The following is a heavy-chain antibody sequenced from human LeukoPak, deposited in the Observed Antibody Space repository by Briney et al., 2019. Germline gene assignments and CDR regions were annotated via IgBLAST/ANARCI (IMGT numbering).Heavy chain of an antibody. CDR1: GFSFTSHF. J-gene: IGHJ3*01. V-gene: IGHV1-46*01. CDR2: INPSDGGT. Sequence: ASVKVSCKASGFSFTSHFMHWVRQAPGQGLEWMGVINPSDGGTSYAQKFQGRVTMTRDTSTSAVYMELSSLRSEDTAVYYCSRVAWQAFDVWGQGTMVTVSS. CDR3: SRVAWQAFDV. D-gene: IGHD5-12*01.